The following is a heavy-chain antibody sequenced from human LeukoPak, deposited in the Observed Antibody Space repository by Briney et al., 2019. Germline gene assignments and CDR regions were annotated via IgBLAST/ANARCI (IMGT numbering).Heavy chain of an antibody. CDR1: GFTFSSYW. Sequence: GSLRLSCAASGFTFSSYWMSWVRQAPGKGLEWVANIKQDGSEKYNVDSVKGRFTISRDNAKNSLYLQMNSLRAEDTAVYYCARPVLDYSSSWPFDYWGQGTLVTVSS. CDR3: ARPVLDYSSSWPFDY. CDR2: IKQDGSEK. J-gene: IGHJ4*02. V-gene: IGHV3-7*01. D-gene: IGHD6-13*01.